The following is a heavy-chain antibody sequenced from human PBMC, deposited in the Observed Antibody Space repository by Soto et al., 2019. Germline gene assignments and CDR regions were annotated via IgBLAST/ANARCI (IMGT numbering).Heavy chain of an antibody. CDR3: AREIRDYYDSSGYYYEWVYFDY. CDR1: SGTMSTSY. CDR2: IYYSGST. V-gene: IGHV4-59*12. Sequence: SLSSTVSSGTMSTSYGSWILQKPRKGLEWIGYIYYSGSTYYNPSLKSRVTISVDTSKNQFSLKLSSVTAADTAVYYCAREIRDYYDSSGYYYEWVYFDYWGQRTLVTVSS. D-gene: IGHD3-22*01. J-gene: IGHJ4*02.